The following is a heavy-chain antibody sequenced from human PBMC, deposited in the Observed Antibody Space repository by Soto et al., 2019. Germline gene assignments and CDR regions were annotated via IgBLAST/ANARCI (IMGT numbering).Heavy chain of an antibody. V-gene: IGHV4-34*01. CDR1: GGSFSGYY. Sequence: SETLSLTCAVYGGSFSGYYWSWIRQPPGKGLEWIGEINHSGSTNYNPSLKSRVTISVDTSKNQFSLKLSSVTAADTAVYYCARVYYDSSGYYSHLYFDYWGQGTLVTVSS. CDR3: ARVYYDSSGYYSHLYFDY. D-gene: IGHD3-22*01. CDR2: INHSGST. J-gene: IGHJ4*02.